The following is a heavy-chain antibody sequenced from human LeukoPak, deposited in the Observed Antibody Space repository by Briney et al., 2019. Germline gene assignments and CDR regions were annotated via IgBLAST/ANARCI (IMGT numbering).Heavy chain of an antibody. CDR2: MSSSDDGR. CDR3: AKAPVTSCRGAFCYPFDY. J-gene: IGHJ4*02. V-gene: IGHV3-23*01. CDR1: GFTFSRYG. Sequence: PGGSLRLSCAASGFTFSRYGMHWVRQAPGKGLEWVSAMSSSDDGRYYAASVRGRFTISRDTSRSTLYLQMNSLRAGDAAVYYCAKAPVTSCRGAFCYPFDYWGQGTLVTVSS. D-gene: IGHD2-15*01.